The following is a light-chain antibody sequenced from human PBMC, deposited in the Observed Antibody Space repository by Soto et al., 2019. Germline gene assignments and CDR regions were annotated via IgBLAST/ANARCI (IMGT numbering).Light chain of an antibody. CDR3: LSYDRSLFWV. V-gene: IGLV1-40*01. Sequence: QPVLTQPPSVSGAPGQRVTISCTGSSSNIGAGYDVHWYQQLPGTAPKLLIYGNSNRPSGVPDRFSGSKSGTSASLAITGLQAEDEADYYCLSYDRSLFWVFGGGTKVTVL. J-gene: IGLJ3*02. CDR2: GNS. CDR1: SSNIGAGYD.